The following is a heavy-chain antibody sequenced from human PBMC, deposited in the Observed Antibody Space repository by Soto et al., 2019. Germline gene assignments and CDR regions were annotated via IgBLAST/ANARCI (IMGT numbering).Heavy chain of an antibody. CDR1: GYTFTNYG. Sequence: QVQLVQSGAELKKPGASVKVSCKASGYTFTNYGISWVRQAPGQGLEWMGWINPYHGNTKYAQKLQGRVTVTTDTSTGTAYMVLTSLRAIDTSVYYGAISPGFSASWGYFYCGMKIGGQWTTVITSS. CDR3: AISPGFSASWGYFYCGMKI. CDR2: INPYHGNT. D-gene: IGHD6-13*01. J-gene: IGHJ6*02. V-gene: IGHV1-18*01.